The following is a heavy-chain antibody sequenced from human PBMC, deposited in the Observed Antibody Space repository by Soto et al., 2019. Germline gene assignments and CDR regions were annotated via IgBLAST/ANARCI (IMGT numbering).Heavy chain of an antibody. D-gene: IGHD5-18*01. V-gene: IGHV1-69*02. CDR3: ARDTAMALPDA. J-gene: IGHJ4*02. CDR1: GGTFSSYT. CDR2: IIPILGIA. Sequence: SVKVSCKASGGTFSSYTISWVRQAPGQGLEWMGRIIPILGIANYAQKFQGRVTITADKSTSTAYMELRSLRSDDTAVYYCARDTAMALPDAWGQGTLVTVSS.